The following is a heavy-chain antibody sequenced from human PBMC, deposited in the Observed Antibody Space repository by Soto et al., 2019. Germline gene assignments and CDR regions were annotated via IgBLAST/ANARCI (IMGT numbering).Heavy chain of an antibody. J-gene: IGHJ4*02. V-gene: IGHV3-30*18. CDR1: GFTFSSYG. CDR2: ISYDGSSK. Sequence: GGSLRLSCAASGFTFSSYGMHWVRQAPGKGLEWVAVISYDGSSKYYADSVKGRFTISRDNSKNTLYLQMNSLRAEDTAVYYCAKDAVGIAVAGTPEIDYWGQGTLVTVS. CDR3: AKDAVGIAVAGTPEIDY. D-gene: IGHD6-19*01.